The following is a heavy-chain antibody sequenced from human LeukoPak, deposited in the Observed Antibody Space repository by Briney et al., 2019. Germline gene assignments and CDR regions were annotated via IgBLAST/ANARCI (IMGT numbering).Heavy chain of an antibody. CDR3: AVSSSSAEYFQH. J-gene: IGHJ1*01. D-gene: IGHD6-6*01. CDR1: GFTFSSYS. CDR2: ISGSGGST. Sequence: GGSLRLSCAASGFTFSSYSMNWVRQAPGKGLEWVSAISGSGGSTYYADSVKGRFTISRDNSKNTLYLQMNSLRAEDTAVYYCAVSSSSAEYFQHWGQGTLVTVSS. V-gene: IGHV3-23*01.